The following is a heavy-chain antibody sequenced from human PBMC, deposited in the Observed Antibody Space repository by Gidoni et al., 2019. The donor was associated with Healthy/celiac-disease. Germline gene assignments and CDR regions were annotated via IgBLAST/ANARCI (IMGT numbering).Heavy chain of an antibody. Sequence: QVQLVQSGAEVKKPGASVKVSCKVSGYTLTELSMHWVRQAPGKGLEWMGGFDPEDGETIYAQKFQGRVTMTEDTSTDTAYMELSSLRSEDTAVYYCATTAYYDFWSGKGENYYYYYMDVWGKGTTVTVSS. CDR2: FDPEDGET. V-gene: IGHV1-24*01. CDR3: ATTAYYDFWSGKGENYYYYYMDV. D-gene: IGHD3-3*01. J-gene: IGHJ6*03. CDR1: GYTLTELS.